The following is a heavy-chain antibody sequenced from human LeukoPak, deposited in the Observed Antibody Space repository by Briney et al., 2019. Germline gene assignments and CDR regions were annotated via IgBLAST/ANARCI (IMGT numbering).Heavy chain of an antibody. Sequence: SETLSLTCTVSGGSISSGDYYWSWIRQPPGKGLEWIGYIYYSGSTYYNPPLKSRVTISVDTSKNQFSLKLSSVTAADTAVYYCARDRPRYCSSTSCSNHATPWYFDLWGRGTLVTVSS. CDR2: IYYSGST. CDR1: GGSISSGDYY. J-gene: IGHJ2*01. D-gene: IGHD2-2*01. CDR3: ARDRPRYCSSTSCSNHATPWYFDL. V-gene: IGHV4-30-4*01.